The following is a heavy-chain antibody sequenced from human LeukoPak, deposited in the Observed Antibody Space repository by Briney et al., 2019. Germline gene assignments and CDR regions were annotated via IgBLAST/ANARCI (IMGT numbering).Heavy chain of an antibody. CDR2: MKGDGSLI. CDR3: ARDMGGDSSSWMRNDAFDI. D-gene: IGHD6-13*01. V-gene: IGHV3-7*01. Sequence: SGGSLRLSCAASGFTFGAFWMSWVRQAPGRGLQWVASMKGDGSLIYYLDSVKGRFTISRDNAKNSLYLQMNSLRAEDTAVYYCARDMGGDSSSWMRNDAFDIWGQGTMVTVSS. J-gene: IGHJ3*02. CDR1: GFTFGAFW.